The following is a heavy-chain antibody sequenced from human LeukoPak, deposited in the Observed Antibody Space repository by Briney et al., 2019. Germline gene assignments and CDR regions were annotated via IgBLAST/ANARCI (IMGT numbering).Heavy chain of an antibody. CDR3: ARFRTAMQLWKGYYFDY. D-gene: IGHD5-18*01. Sequence: GGSLRLSCAASGFTFSSYWMSWVRQAPGKGLEWVANIKQDGSEKYYVDSVKGRFTISRDNTKKSLYLQMNTLRAEDTAVYYCARFRTAMQLWKGYYFDYWGQGTLVTVSS. CDR2: IKQDGSEK. V-gene: IGHV3-7*01. J-gene: IGHJ4*02. CDR1: GFTFSSYW.